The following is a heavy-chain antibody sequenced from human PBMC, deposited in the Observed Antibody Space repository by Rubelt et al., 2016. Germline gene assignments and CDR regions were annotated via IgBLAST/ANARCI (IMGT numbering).Heavy chain of an antibody. V-gene: IGHV3-30*03. D-gene: IGHD5-18*01. CDR1: GFTVSTNY. CDR3: AREYRFSFGFDL. Sequence: VQLVASGGGLVQPGGSLRLSCAASGFTVSTNYMSWVRQAPGKGLEWVAVITYDGTDDYYAGSVKGRFTVSRANSKNTLYLQMNSLRAEDTAVYYCAREYRFSFGFDLWGQGTPVTVSS. CDR2: ITYDGTDD. J-gene: IGHJ4*02.